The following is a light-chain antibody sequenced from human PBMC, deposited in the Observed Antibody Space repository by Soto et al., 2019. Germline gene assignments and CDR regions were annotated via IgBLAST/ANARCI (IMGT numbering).Light chain of an antibody. CDR2: EVS. CDR3: CSLTTSHTYV. J-gene: IGLJ1*01. Sequence: QSALTQPAYVSGSPGQSITIYCTGTSGDVGGYKFVSWYQQHPGKAPKLMIYEVSNRPSGVSNRYSGSKSGNSASLTISGLQADDEADYYCCSLTTSHTYVFGSGTKVTVL. V-gene: IGLV2-14*01. CDR1: SGDVGGYKF.